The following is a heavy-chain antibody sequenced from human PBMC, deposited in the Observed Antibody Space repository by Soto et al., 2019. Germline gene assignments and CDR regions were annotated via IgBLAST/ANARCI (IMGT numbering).Heavy chain of an antibody. V-gene: IGHV4-4*07. J-gene: IGHJ5*02. D-gene: IGHD3-10*01. Sequence: SETLSLTCTVSGGSISSYYWSWIRQPAGKGLEWIGRIYTSGSTNYSPSLKSRVTMSVDTSKNQFSLKLSSVTAADTAVYYCATGEDYYGSGWFDPWGQGTLVTVSS. CDR3: ATGEDYYGSGWFDP. CDR1: GGSISSYY. CDR2: IYTSGST.